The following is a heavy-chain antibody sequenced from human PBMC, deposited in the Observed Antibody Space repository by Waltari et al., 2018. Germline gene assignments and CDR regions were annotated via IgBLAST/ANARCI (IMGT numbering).Heavy chain of an antibody. Sequence: EVQLVESGGGLVQPGGSLRRSCAASGFTYSMYWMHWVHQAPGKGLVWVSRSNSDGSSTSYADSVKGRFTISKDNAKNTVYLQMNSLRAEDTAIYYCARGARRTTVTTGWWYFDLWGRGTLVTVSS. CDR1: GFTYSMYW. D-gene: IGHD4-17*01. CDR2: SNSDGSST. V-gene: IGHV3-74*01. CDR3: ARGARRTTVTTGWWYFDL. J-gene: IGHJ2*01.